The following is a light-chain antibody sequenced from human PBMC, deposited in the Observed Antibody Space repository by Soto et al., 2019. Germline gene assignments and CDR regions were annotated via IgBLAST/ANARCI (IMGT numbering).Light chain of an antibody. J-gene: IGKJ5*01. CDR2: DAS. V-gene: IGKV3D-11*01. CDR1: QGVSSY. Sequence: EIVLTQSPATLSLSPGERATLSCRASQGVSSYLAWYQQKPGQAPRLLIYDASNRATGIPARFSGSVPGTDFTLTISSLEPEDFAVYYCQQRSNWRDTFGQGTRLEIK. CDR3: QQRSNWRDT.